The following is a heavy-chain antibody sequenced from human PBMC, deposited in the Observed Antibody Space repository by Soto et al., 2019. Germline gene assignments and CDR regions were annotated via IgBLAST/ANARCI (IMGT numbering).Heavy chain of an antibody. CDR3: ARAHTPPHYYDSSGYLDY. CDR2: INPNSGGT. V-gene: IGHV1-2*02. J-gene: IGHJ4*02. CDR1: GYTFTGYY. D-gene: IGHD3-22*01. Sequence: ASVKVSCKASGYTFTGYYMHWVRQAPGQGLEWMGWINPNSGGTNYAQKFQGRVTMTRDTSISTAYMELSRLRSDDTAVYYCARAHTPPHYYDSSGYLDYWGQGTLVTVS.